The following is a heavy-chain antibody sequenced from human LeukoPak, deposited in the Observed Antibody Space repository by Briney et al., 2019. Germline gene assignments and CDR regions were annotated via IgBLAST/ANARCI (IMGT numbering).Heavy chain of an antibody. D-gene: IGHD6-6*01. Sequence: GASVKVSCKASGGTFSSYAISWVRQAPGQGLEWMGGIIPIFGTANYAQKFQGRVTITTDESTSTAYMELSSLRSEDTAVYYCARGVFATSTLAAHFDPWGQGTLVTVSS. V-gene: IGHV1-69*05. CDR2: IIPIFGTA. J-gene: IGHJ5*02. CDR1: GGTFSSYA. CDR3: ARGVFATSTLAAHFDP.